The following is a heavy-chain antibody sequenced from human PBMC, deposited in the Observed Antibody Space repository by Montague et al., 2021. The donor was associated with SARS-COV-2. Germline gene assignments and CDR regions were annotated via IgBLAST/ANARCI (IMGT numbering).Heavy chain of an antibody. V-gene: IGHV4-39*01. D-gene: IGHD3-9*01. J-gene: IGHJ3*01. CDR1: GGSISSSNYY. CDR2: MYYVGST. CDR3: VRRRRGPDFACLLCGFDF. Sequence: SETLSLTCTVSGGSISSSNYYWGWVRQPPGKGLEWIGSMYYVGSTFYNPPLKSRVAISLDMSKSQFSLRLRSVTTADTAVFYCVRRRRGPDFACLLCGFDFWGQGTTVTVSS.